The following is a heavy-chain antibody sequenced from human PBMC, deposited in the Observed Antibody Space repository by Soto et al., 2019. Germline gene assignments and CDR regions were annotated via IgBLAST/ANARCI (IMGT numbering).Heavy chain of an antibody. V-gene: IGHV5-51*01. Sequence: PGESLKISCKGSGYSFTSYWIGWVRQMPGKGLEWMGIIYPGDSDTRYSPSFQGQVTINPDTSKNQFSLQLNSVTPEDTAVYYCARDHRSSSWSTFDYWGQGTLVT. CDR1: GYSFTSYW. CDR3: ARDHRSSSWSTFDY. CDR2: IYPGDSDT. J-gene: IGHJ4*02. D-gene: IGHD6-13*01.